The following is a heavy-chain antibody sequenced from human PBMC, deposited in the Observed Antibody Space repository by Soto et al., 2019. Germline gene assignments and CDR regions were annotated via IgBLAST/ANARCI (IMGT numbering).Heavy chain of an antibody. CDR1: GFTFSAFS. CDR3: ARDRPVDY. Sequence: GGSLRLSCAGSGFTFSAFSMNWVRQAPGKGLEWISYIIGSSSTIYYADSVKGRFSISRDNAKNSVYLQMNSLRDEDTAVYYCARDRPVDYWGQGTPVTVSS. CDR2: IIGSSSTI. V-gene: IGHV3-48*02. J-gene: IGHJ4*02.